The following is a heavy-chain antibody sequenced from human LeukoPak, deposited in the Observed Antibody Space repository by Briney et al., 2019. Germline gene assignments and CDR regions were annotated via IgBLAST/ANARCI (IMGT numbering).Heavy chain of an antibody. J-gene: IGHJ4*02. CDR1: GFTFDDYA. CDR2: INGNGGST. Sequence: SGRSLRLSCAASGFTFDDYAMHWVRQAPGKGLEWVSGINGNGGSTSYADSVKGRFTIFRDNSKNTVYLQMNSLRVEDTAVYYCAKSLYGGCDYWGQGTVVTVSS. CDR3: AKSLYGGCDY. V-gene: IGHV3-23*01. D-gene: IGHD3-16*02.